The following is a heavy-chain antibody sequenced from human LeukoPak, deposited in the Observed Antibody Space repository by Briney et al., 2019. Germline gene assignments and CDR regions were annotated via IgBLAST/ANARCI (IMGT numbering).Heavy chain of an antibody. CDR2: MSGSGYYT. CDR3: AKMKGQRLYDYCMDV. V-gene: IGHV3-23*01. J-gene: IGHJ6*03. Sequence: GGSLRLSCAASGFTFSSYAMSWVRQAPGKGLEWVSAMSGSGYYTYYVESVKGRFTISRDNSKNTLYLHMNSLRADDTAVYYCAKMKGQRLYDYCMDVWGRGTTVTVSS. CDR1: GFTFSSYA.